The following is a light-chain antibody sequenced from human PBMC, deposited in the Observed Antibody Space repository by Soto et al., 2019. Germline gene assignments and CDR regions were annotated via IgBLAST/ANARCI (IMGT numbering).Light chain of an antibody. CDR2: GAS. CDR3: QQHRSSPRT. V-gene: IGKV3-20*01. J-gene: IGKJ1*01. CDR1: QSVRGSS. Sequence: ESVLRQAPGTLALSPGERATLSCWASQSVRGSSLAWYQQKPGQAPRLLIYGASTRATGIPDRFSGSGSGTDFTLTINRLEPEDFAVYYCQQHRSSPRTFGHGPKVDIK.